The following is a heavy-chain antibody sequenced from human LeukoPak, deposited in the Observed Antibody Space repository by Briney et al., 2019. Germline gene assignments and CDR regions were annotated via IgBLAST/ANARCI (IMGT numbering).Heavy chain of an antibody. CDR2: ISGGGSTI. V-gene: IGHV3-48*03. J-gene: IGHJ4*02. Sequence: PGGSLRLSCAASGFTFSIYEMNWVRQAPGKGLEWVSYISGGGSTIYYADSVKGRFTISRDNAKNSLYLQMNSLRAEDTAVYYCATLTVATSFDYWGQGTLVTVSS. CDR3: ATLTVATSFDY. D-gene: IGHD4-17*01. CDR1: GFTFSIYE.